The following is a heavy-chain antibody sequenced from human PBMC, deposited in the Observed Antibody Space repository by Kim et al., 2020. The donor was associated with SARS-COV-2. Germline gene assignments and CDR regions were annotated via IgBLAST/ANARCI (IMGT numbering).Heavy chain of an antibody. J-gene: IGHJ4*03. CDR3: ASHHRYISGCYVALCY. CDR1: GGSLSSSSYY. CDR2: AYYIGNT. Sequence: SETLSLTCTVSGGSLSSSSYYWGWLRQPHGKGLVWIGTAYYIGNTYYNPSLKRRSTITVDTSNTQFSLMLGSVTAAATTVYYCASHHRYISGCYVALCY. D-gene: IGHD6-19*01. V-gene: IGHV4-39*01.